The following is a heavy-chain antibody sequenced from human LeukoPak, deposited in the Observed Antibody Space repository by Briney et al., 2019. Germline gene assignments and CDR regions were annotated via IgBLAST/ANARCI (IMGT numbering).Heavy chain of an antibody. Sequence: SGGSLRLSCAASGFTFSSYGMHWVRQAPGKGLEWVAVISYDGSNKYYADSVKGRFTISRDNSKNTLYLQMNSLRAEDTAVYYCANGHSSSSYYYYGMDVWGQGTTVTVSS. CDR2: ISYDGSNK. D-gene: IGHD6-6*01. CDR1: GFTFSSYG. CDR3: ANGHSSSSYYYYGMDV. J-gene: IGHJ6*02. V-gene: IGHV3-30*18.